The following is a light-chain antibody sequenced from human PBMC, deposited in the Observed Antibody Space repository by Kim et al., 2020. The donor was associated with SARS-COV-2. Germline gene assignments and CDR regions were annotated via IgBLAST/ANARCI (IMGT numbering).Light chain of an antibody. CDR3: QEYNSYSPYT. J-gene: IGKJ2*01. CDR1: QSISSW. Sequence: DIQMTQSPSTLSASVGDRVTITCRASQSISSWLAWYQQKPGKAPKLLIYKASSLESGVPSRFSGSGSGTEFTLTISSLQPEDFGTYYCQEYNSYSPYTFGQGNKLEI. V-gene: IGKV1-5*03. CDR2: KAS.